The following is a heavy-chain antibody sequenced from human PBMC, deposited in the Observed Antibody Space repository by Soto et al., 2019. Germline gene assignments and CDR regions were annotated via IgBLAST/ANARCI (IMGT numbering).Heavy chain of an antibody. CDR3: ARGSEQLVPISYYYYGMDV. V-gene: IGHV4-34*01. J-gene: IGHJ6*02. CDR1: GGSFSGYY. CDR2: INHSGST. Sequence: SETLSLTCAVYGGSFSGYYWSWIRQPPGKGLEWIGEINHSGSTNYNPSLKSRVTISVDTSKNQFSLKLSSVTAADTAVYYCARGSEQLVPISYYYYGMDVWGQGTTVTVSS. D-gene: IGHD6-6*01.